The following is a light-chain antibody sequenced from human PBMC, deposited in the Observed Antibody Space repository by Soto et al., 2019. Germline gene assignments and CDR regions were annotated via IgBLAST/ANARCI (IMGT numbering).Light chain of an antibody. J-gene: IGKJ1*01. Sequence: DIQMTQSPSSLSASVGDRVTITSRASHSISSFLSWYQQKPGKAPKLLIYAASSLQSGVPSRFSGSGSGTDFTLTISSLQPEDFASYYCQQSYSTPPAFGQGTKVEIK. V-gene: IGKV1-39*01. CDR2: AAS. CDR1: HSISSF. CDR3: QQSYSTPPA.